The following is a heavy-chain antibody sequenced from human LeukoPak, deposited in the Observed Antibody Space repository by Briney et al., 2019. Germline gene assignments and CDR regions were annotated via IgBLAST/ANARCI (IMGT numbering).Heavy chain of an antibody. CDR3: AKVIAVAGMRDY. J-gene: IGHJ4*02. D-gene: IGHD6-19*01. CDR1: GFTFSSYS. V-gene: IGHV3-21*04. CDR2: ISSSSSYI. Sequence: PGGSLRLSCAASGFTFSSYSMNWVRQAPGKGLEWVSSISSSSSYIYYADSVKGRFTISRDNAKNTLYLQMNSLRAEDTAVYYCAKVIAVAGMRDYWGQGTLVTVSS.